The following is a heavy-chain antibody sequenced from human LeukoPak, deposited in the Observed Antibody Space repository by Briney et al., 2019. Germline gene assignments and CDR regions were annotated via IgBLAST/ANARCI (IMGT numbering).Heavy chain of an antibody. CDR3: ARCLWLSSSGKKYYYYYYYMDV. J-gene: IGHJ6*03. CDR2: IIPIFGTA. D-gene: IGHD3-10*01. Sequence: SVTVSCKASGGTFSSYAISWVRQAPGQGLEWMGGIIPIFGTANYAQKFQGRVTITTDESTSTAYMELSSLRSEDTAVYYCARCLWLSSSGKKYYYYYYYMDVWGKGTTVTVSS. V-gene: IGHV1-69*05. CDR1: GGTFSSYA.